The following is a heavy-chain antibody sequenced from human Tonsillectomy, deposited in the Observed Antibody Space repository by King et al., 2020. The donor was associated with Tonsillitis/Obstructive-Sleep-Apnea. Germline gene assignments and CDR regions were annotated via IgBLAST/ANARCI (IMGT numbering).Heavy chain of an antibody. V-gene: IGHV3-30*04. CDR1: GFTFSSYA. J-gene: IGHJ4*02. CDR3: ARGDFWSPPGVEYFDS. D-gene: IGHD3-3*01. Sequence: VQLVESGGGVVQPGRSLRLSCAASGFTFSSYAMHWVRQAPGKGLEWVAVISYDGSNKYYADSVKGRFTISRDTSKNTLYLQMTSLRSEDTAVYYCARGDFWSPPGVEYFDSWGQGTLVTVSS. CDR2: ISYDGSNK.